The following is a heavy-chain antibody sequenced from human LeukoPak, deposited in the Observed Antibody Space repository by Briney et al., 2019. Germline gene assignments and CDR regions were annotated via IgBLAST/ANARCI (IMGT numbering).Heavy chain of an antibody. D-gene: IGHD3-22*01. CDR2: ISWNSGSI. J-gene: IGHJ4*02. Sequence: GGSLRLSCAASGFTFDDYAMHWVRQAPGKGLEWVSGISWNSGSIGYADSVKGRFTISRDNAKNSLYLQMNSLRAEDTALYYCAKVRDYYDSSGPFDYWGQGTLVTVSS. V-gene: IGHV3-9*01. CDR3: AKVRDYYDSSGPFDY. CDR1: GFTFDDYA.